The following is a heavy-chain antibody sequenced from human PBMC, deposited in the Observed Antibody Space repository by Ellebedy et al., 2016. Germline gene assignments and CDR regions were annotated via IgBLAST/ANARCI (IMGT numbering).Heavy chain of an antibody. CDR1: GFTFSSYA. CDR2: ISGSGGST. V-gene: IGHV3-23*01. CDR3: AKPADEYSYGLVYNWFDP. D-gene: IGHD5-18*01. J-gene: IGHJ5*02. Sequence: GGSLRLSCAASGFTFSSYAMSWVRQAPGKGLEWVSAISGSGGSTYYADSVKGRFTISRDNSKNTLYLQMNSLRAEDTAVYYCAKPADEYSYGLVYNWFDPWGQGTLVTVSS.